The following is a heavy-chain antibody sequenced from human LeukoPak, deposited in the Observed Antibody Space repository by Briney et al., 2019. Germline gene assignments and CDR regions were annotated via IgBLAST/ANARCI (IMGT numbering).Heavy chain of an antibody. Sequence: ASVKVSCKASGGTFSSYAISWVRRAPGQGLEWMGGIIPIFGTANCAQKFQGRVTITADESTSTAYMELSSLRSEDTAVYYCARDHGGHYYDSSGYYFHYYGMDVWGQGTTVTVSS. J-gene: IGHJ6*02. CDR1: GGTFSSYA. CDR2: IIPIFGTA. D-gene: IGHD3-22*01. CDR3: ARDHGGHYYDSSGYYFHYYGMDV. V-gene: IGHV1-69*13.